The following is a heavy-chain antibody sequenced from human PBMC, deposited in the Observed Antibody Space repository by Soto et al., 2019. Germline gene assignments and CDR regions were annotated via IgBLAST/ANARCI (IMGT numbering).Heavy chain of an antibody. CDR2: MNPNSGNT. CDR3: VRCGVAATY. CDR1: GYTFTTYN. D-gene: IGHD2-21*02. V-gene: IGHV1-8*01. Sequence: ASVKVSCKASGYTFTTYNINWVRQATGQGLEWMGWMNPNSGNTGYAQKFQDRITLTRDTSITTAYMELSSLRSDDTAVYFCVRCGVAATYWGQGTLVTVSS. J-gene: IGHJ4*02.